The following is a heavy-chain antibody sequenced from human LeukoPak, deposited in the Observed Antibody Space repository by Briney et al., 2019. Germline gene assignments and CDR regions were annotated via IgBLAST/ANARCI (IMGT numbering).Heavy chain of an antibody. D-gene: IGHD6-13*01. J-gene: IGHJ6*03. V-gene: IGHV4-59*01. Sequence: SETLSLTCTVSGGSISSYYWSWIRQPPGKGLEWIGYIYYSGSTNYNPSLKSRVTISVDTSKNQFSLKLSSVTAADTAVYYCARGSYSSSWSNYYYYMDVWGKGTTVTVSS. CDR2: IYYSGST. CDR3: ARGSYSSSWSNYYYYMDV. CDR1: GGSISSYY.